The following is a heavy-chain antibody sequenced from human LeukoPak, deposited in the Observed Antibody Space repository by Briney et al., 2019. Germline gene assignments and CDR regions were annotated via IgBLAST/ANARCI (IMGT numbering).Heavy chain of an antibody. CDR2: ISAYNGNT. D-gene: IGHD6-13*01. Sequence: ASVKVSCKASGYTFTSYGISWVRQAPGQGLEWMGWISAYNGNTNYVQKLQGRVAMTTDTSTSTAYMELRSLRSDDTAVYYCARGITPSIAAAEDDMDVWGQGTTVTVSS. V-gene: IGHV1-18*01. CDR3: ARGITPSIAAAEDDMDV. CDR1: GYTFTSYG. J-gene: IGHJ6*02.